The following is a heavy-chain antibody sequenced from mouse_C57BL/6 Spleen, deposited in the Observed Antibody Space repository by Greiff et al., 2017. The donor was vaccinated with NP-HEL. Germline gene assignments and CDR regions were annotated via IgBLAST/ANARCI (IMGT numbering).Heavy chain of an antibody. CDR1: GYAFTNYL. V-gene: IGHV1-54*01. CDR3: ARSIYYDYAGAY. Sequence: QVQLQQSGAELVRPGTSVKVSCKASGYAFTNYLIEWVKQRPGQGLEWIGVINPGSGGTNYNEKFKGKATLTADKSSSTAYMQLSSLTSEDSAVYFGARSIYYDYAGAYWGQGTLVTVSA. J-gene: IGHJ3*01. CDR2: INPGSGGT. D-gene: IGHD2-4*01.